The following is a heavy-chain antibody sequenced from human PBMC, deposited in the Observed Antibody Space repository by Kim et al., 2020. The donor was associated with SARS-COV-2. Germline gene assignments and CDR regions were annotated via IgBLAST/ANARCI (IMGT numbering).Heavy chain of an antibody. CDR3: AKQSSNYKGYFDY. CDR2: IWYDGSNK. D-gene: IGHD4-4*01. V-gene: IGHV3-33*06. J-gene: IGHJ4*02. CDR1: GFTFSSYA. Sequence: GGSLRLSCAASGFTFSSYAMHWVRQAPGKGLEWVAVIWYDGSNKYYADSVKGRFTISRDNSKNTLYLQMNSLRAEDTAVYYCAKQSSNYKGYFDYWGQGTLVTVSS.